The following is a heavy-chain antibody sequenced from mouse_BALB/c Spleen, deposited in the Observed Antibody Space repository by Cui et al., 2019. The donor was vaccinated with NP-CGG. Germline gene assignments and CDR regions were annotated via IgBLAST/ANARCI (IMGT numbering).Heavy chain of an antibody. D-gene: IGHD1-1*01. CDR3: ARYDYYGSSYFDY. J-gene: IGHJ2*01. CDR1: GYTFTSYW. Sequence: LQLPRGLLVQAVPSGKPACKASGYTFTSYWMHWVKQRPGRGLEWIGRIDPNSGGTKYNEKFKSKATLTVDKPSSTAYMQLSSLTSEDSAVYYCARYDYYGSSYFDYWGQGTTLTVSS. CDR2: IDPNSGGT. V-gene: IGHV1-72*01.